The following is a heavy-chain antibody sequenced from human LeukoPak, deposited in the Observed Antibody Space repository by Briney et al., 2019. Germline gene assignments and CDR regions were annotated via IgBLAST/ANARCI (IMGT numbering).Heavy chain of an antibody. D-gene: IGHD2-2*02. J-gene: IGHJ6*02. Sequence: PGGSLRLSCAASGFTFSSYGMHWVRQAPGKGLEWVAVIWYDGSNKYYADSVKGRFTISRDNSKNTLYLQMNSLRAEDTAVYYCAREGIVVVPAAIRYYYYGMDVWGQGTTVTVSS. CDR3: AREGIVVVPAAIRYYYYGMDV. CDR2: IWYDGSNK. V-gene: IGHV3-30*19. CDR1: GFTFSSYG.